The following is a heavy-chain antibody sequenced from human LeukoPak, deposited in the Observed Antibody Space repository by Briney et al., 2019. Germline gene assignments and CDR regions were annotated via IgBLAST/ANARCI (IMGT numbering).Heavy chain of an antibody. CDR1: GGSISSYY. CDR3: ARGGSSYYDGSEVDY. Sequence: SSETLSLTCTVSGGSISSYYWSWIRQPPGKGLEWIGYIYYSGSTRYNPSLKSRVTISVDTSKNQFSLKLSSVTAADTAVYYCARGGSSYYDGSEVDYWGQGTLVTVSS. V-gene: IGHV4-59*08. D-gene: IGHD3-22*01. CDR2: IYYSGST. J-gene: IGHJ4*02.